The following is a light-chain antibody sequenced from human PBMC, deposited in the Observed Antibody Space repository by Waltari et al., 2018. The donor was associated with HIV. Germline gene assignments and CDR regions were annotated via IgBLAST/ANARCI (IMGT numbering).Light chain of an antibody. CDR2: EVY. Sequence: QSALTQPPSASGSPGQSVTISSTGRSSDIGGYDFVSWFQQHPGKAPKLVIYEVYKRPAGVPDRFSGSKSGNTASLTVSGLQAEDEAYYHCSSYAGNYNLVFGGGTKLTVL. CDR3: SSYAGNYNLV. CDR1: SSDIGGYDF. J-gene: IGLJ3*02. V-gene: IGLV2-8*01.